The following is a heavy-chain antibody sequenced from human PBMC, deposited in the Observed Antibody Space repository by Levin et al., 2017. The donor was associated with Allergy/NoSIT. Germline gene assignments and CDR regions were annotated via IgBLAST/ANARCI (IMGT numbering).Heavy chain of an antibody. J-gene: IGHJ4*02. V-gene: IGHV4-39*01. D-gene: IGHD6-19*01. CDR2: IHYSGST. CDR3: ASSSGWDYHFDY. CDR1: GGSISSSSYY. Sequence: SCTVSGGSISSSSYYWGWIRQPPGKGLEWIGSIHYSGSTYYNPSLKSRVTISVDTSKNQFSLKLSSVTAADTAVYYCASSSGWDYHFDYWGQGTLVTVSS.